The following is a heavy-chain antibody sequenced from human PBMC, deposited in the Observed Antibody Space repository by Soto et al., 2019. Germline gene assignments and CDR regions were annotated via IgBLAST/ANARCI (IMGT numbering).Heavy chain of an antibody. Sequence: ASVKVYCKASGYTFTSYGISWVRQAPGQGLEWMGWISAYNGNTNYAQKLQGRVTMTTDTSTSTAYMELRSLRSDDTAVYYCASVGRITTFGVVIIRADYYYGMDVWGQGTTVTVSS. CDR1: GYTFTSYG. D-gene: IGHD3-3*01. J-gene: IGHJ6*02. V-gene: IGHV1-18*04. CDR2: ISAYNGNT. CDR3: ASVGRITTFGVVIIRADYYYGMDV.